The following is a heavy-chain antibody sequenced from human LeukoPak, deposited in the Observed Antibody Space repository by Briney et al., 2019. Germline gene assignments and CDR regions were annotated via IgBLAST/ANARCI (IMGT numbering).Heavy chain of an antibody. CDR3: ARNRRLGRVYDY. CDR1: GGTFSSYA. CDR2: IIPIFGTA. J-gene: IGHJ4*02. Sequence: ASVKVSCKASGGTFSSYAISWVRQAPGQGLEWMGGIIPIFGTANYAQKFQGRVTITADESTSTAYMELNSLRSEDTAVYYCARNRRLGRVYDYWGQGTLVTVSS. V-gene: IGHV1-69*13. D-gene: IGHD6-6*01.